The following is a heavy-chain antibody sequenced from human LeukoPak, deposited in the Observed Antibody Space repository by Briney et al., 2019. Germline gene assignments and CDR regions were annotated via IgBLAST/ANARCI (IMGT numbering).Heavy chain of an antibody. CDR3: ARGQGDGYLDFGI. J-gene: IGHJ3*02. V-gene: IGHV3-72*01. Sequence: GGSLRLSCAASGFTFSDHYMDWVRQAPGKGLEWVGRTRKKANGYSTEYAASVKGRFTVSRDDSKNSLYLQMNSLKTEDTAVYYCARGQGDGYLDFGIWGQGTMVTVSS. D-gene: IGHD5-24*01. CDR1: GFTFSDHY. CDR2: TRKKANGYST.